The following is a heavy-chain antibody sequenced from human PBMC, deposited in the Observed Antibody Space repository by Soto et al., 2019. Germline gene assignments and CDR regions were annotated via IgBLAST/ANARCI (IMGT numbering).Heavy chain of an antibody. V-gene: IGHV3-11*01. CDR2: ISSTGRTI. CDR3: ARSYSSGWEFDY. CDR1: GFTFSNYY. J-gene: IGHJ4*02. Sequence: SGGSLRLSCGASGFTFSNYYTSWIRQAPGKGLEWVSYISSTGRTIYYADSVKGRFTVSRDNAQNSLSLKLNSLRVEDTAVYYCARSYSSGWEFDYWGQGTQVTVSS. D-gene: IGHD6-19*01.